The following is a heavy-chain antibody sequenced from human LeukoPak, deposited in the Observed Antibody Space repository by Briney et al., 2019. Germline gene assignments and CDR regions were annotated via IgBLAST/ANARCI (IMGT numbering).Heavy chain of an antibody. CDR2: ISYDGSNK. CDR1: GFTFSSYG. D-gene: IGHD6-19*01. Sequence: GGSLRLSCAASGFTFSSYGMHWVRQAPGKGLEWVAVISYDGSNKYYADSVKGRFTISRDNPKNTLYLQMNSLRAEDTAVYYCAKVHAGIAVAGGDYWGQGTLVTVSS. J-gene: IGHJ4*02. V-gene: IGHV3-30*18. CDR3: AKVHAGIAVAGGDY.